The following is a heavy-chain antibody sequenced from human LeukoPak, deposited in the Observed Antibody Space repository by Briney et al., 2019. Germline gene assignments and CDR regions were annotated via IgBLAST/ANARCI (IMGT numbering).Heavy chain of an antibody. CDR2: ISSSSSYI. CDR3: ARARLKWLVLGVGAFDI. Sequence: GGSLRLSCAASGFTFSSYWMHWVRQAPGKGLVWVSSISSSSSYIYYADSVKGRFTISRDNAKNSLYLQMNSLRAEDTAVYYCARARLKWLVLGVGAFDIWGQGTMVTVSS. V-gene: IGHV3-21*01. CDR1: GFTFSSYW. D-gene: IGHD6-19*01. J-gene: IGHJ3*02.